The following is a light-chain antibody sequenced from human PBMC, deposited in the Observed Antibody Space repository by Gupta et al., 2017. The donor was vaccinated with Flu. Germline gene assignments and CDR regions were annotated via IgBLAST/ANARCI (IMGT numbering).Light chain of an antibody. V-gene: IGLV2-14*01. CDR3: SSSTSSSTWYV. Sequence: QSALTQPASVSGSPGQSITISCTGTSSDVGGSNYVSWYQQHPGKAPKLMIYDVSNRPSGVSTRFSASKSGTTASLPTSGLPAEDETDYYCSSSTSSSTWYVVGTGTKLNGL. CDR2: DVS. CDR1: SSDVGGSNY. J-gene: IGLJ1*01.